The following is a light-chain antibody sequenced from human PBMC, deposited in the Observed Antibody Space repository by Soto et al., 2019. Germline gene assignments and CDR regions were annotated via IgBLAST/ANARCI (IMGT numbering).Light chain of an antibody. Sequence: IVLTQSLCTLSLSPGERASLSCRSIQAVGGTYLAWYQHKPGQAPRLLIYGASNRAAGIPDRFGGSGSGTDFTLTISRLEPEDFAVYYCQQYGSSPQITLGQGTRLEIK. CDR1: QAVGGTY. CDR2: GAS. V-gene: IGKV3-20*01. CDR3: QQYGSSPQIT. J-gene: IGKJ5*01.